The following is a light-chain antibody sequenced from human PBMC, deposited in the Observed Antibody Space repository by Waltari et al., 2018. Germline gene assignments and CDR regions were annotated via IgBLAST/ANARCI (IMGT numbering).Light chain of an antibody. Sequence: DIQMTHSPSSLTASVGDRVTITCRASQDIGDFLVWFPQRPGKDPKSLIYAASTLQGGVPSRFSGSGSGTDFTLTISSLQPEDSGTYYCQQYQDYPHTFGGGTRVEVK. V-gene: IGKV1-16*01. CDR2: AAS. J-gene: IGKJ4*01. CDR1: QDIGDF. CDR3: QQYQDYPHT.